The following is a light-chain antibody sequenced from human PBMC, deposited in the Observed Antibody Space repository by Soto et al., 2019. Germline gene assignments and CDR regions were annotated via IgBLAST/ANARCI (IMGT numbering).Light chain of an antibody. Sequence: EIVLTQSPGTLSLSPGERATLSCRASQSVSSSYLAWYQQKPGQAPRPLIYGASSRAIGIPDRFSGSGSGTDFTLTISRLKPEDFAVYYCQQYGSSPWTLGQGTKVDIK. CDR3: QQYGSSPWT. CDR2: GAS. J-gene: IGKJ1*01. CDR1: QSVSSSY. V-gene: IGKV3-20*01.